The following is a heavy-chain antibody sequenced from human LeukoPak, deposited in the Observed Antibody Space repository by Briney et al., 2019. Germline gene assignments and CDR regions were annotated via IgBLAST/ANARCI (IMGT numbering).Heavy chain of an antibody. V-gene: IGHV3-30*04. D-gene: IGHD3-16*01. J-gene: IGHJ4*02. CDR1: GFTFSSYA. CDR3: ARDCDYAWGSLSYLDY. Sequence: GGSLRLSCAASGFTFSSYAMHWVRQAPGKGLEWVAVISYDGSNKYYADSVKGRFTISRDNSKNTLYLQMNSLRAEDTAVYYCARDCDYAWGSLSYLDYWGQGTLVTVSS. CDR2: ISYDGSNK.